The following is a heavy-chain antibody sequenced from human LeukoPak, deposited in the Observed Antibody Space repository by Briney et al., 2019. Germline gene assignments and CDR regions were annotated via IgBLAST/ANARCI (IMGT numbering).Heavy chain of an antibody. CDR1: GYTFTGYY. CDR2: INPNSGGT. CDR3: ARDHGKFLEWLTYAY. V-gene: IGHV1-2*02. D-gene: IGHD3-3*01. J-gene: IGHJ4*02. Sequence: ASVKVSCKASGYTFTGYYRHWVRQAPGQGLEWMGWINPNSGGTNYAQKFQGRVTMTRDTSISTAYMELSRLRSDDTAVYYCARDHGKFLEWLTYAYWGQGTLVTVSS.